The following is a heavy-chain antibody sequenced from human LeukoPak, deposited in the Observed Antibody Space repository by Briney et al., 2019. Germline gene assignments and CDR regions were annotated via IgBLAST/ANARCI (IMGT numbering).Heavy chain of an antibody. Sequence: SETLSPTCAVYGGSFSGYYWSWIRQPPGKGLEWIGEINHSGSTNYNPSLKSRVTISVDTSKNQFSLKLSSVTAADTAVYYCARGSLYYYGSGDWFDPWGQGTLVTVSS. D-gene: IGHD3-10*01. CDR2: INHSGST. CDR1: GGSFSGYY. J-gene: IGHJ5*02. CDR3: ARGSLYYYGSGDWFDP. V-gene: IGHV4-34*01.